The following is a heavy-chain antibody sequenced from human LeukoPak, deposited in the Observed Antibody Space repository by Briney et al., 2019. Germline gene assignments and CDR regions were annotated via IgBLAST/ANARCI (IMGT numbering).Heavy chain of an antibody. CDR3: ARVKDPGGYYYYYYMDV. J-gene: IGHJ6*03. Sequence: TSETLSLTCTVSGDSISSSNSYWGWIRQPPGKGLEWIGSIYYSGNTYYNASLKSRVTISVDTSKNQFSLKLSSVTAADTAMYYCARVKDPGGYYYYYYMDVWGKGTTVTVSS. CDR1: GDSISSSNSY. D-gene: IGHD3-16*01. V-gene: IGHV4-39*01. CDR2: IYYSGNT.